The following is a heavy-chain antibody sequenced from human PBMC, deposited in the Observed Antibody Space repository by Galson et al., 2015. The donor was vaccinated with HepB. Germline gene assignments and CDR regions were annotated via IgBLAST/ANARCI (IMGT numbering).Heavy chain of an antibody. CDR1: GYTFTSYA. J-gene: IGHJ4*02. V-gene: IGHV7-4-1*02. CDR2: INTNTGNP. Sequence: SVKVSCKASGYTFTSYAMNWVRQAPGQGLEWMGWINTNTGNPTYAQGFTGRFVFSLDTSVSTAYLQISSLKAEDTAVYYCARSELDYDILTGYYDFDYWGQGTLVTVSS. CDR3: ARSELDYDILTGYYDFDY. D-gene: IGHD3-9*01.